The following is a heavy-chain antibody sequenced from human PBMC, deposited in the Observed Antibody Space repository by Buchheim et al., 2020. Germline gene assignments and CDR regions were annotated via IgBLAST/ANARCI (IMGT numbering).Heavy chain of an antibody. CDR2: ISGSGGDT. Sequence: EVQLLESGGGLVQPGGSLRLSCAASGFTFRSYAMSWVRQAPGKGLQWVSAISGSGGDTYYGDSVKGRFTISRDNSKNTLYLQMNSLRAEDTAVYYCAKREIAAAGRATAINYWGQGTL. D-gene: IGHD6-13*01. J-gene: IGHJ4*02. CDR3: AKREIAAAGRATAINY. V-gene: IGHV3-23*01. CDR1: GFTFRSYA.